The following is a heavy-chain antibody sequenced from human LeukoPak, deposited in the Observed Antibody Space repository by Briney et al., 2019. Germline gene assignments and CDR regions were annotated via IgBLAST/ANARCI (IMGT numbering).Heavy chain of an antibody. V-gene: IGHV4-59*01. CDR2: VYYTGTT. J-gene: IGHJ6*02. CDR1: GGSIKNYY. CDR3: ARQSDPYYHSGLDF. Sequence: SETLSLTCALSGGSIKNYYWSWIRLPLGKGLEWIGYVYYTGTTSYNPSLKSRVTISVETSKNQFSLTLNSVTAADTAVYHCARQSDPYYHSGLDFWGQGTTVIVSS.